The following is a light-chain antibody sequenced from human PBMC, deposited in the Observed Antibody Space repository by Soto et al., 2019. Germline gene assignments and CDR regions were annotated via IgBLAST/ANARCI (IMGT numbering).Light chain of an antibody. CDR1: SSDVGGYNY. V-gene: IGLV2-8*01. J-gene: IGLJ2*01. CDR3: CSYAGSDTYVL. CDR2: EVT. Sequence: QSALTQPPSASGSPGQSVTISCTGTSSDVGGYNYLSWYQHRPGKAPQLIIYEVTKRPSGVPDRFSGSKSGNTASLTISGLQAEDEADYYCCSYAGSDTYVLFGGGTKVTVL.